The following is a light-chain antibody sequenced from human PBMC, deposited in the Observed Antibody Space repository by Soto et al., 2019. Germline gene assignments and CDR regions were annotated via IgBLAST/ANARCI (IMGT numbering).Light chain of an antibody. J-gene: IGLJ2*01. CDR1: SSDVGGHNY. CDR2: EVS. Sequence: QSALTQPASVSGSPGQSITISCTGTSSDVGGHNYVSWYQQHPGKAPKLMISEVSNRPSGVSNRFSGSKSGNTASLTISGLQAEDEADYYCSSYTSSSTLVFGGGTKVTVL. V-gene: IGLV2-14*01. CDR3: SSYTSSSTLV.